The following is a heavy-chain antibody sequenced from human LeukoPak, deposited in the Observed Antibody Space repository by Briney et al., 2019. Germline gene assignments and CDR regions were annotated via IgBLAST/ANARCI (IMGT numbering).Heavy chain of an antibody. CDR3: ARGYSSSWYVGRSPNWFDP. V-gene: IGHV4-59*08. CDR1: GGSISSYY. J-gene: IGHJ5*02. D-gene: IGHD6-13*01. Sequence: SETLSLTCTVSGGSISSYYWSWIRQPPGKGLEWIGYIYYSGSTNYNPSLKSRVTISVNTSKNQFSLKLSSVTAADTAVYYCARGYSSSWYVGRSPNWFDPWGQGTLVTVSS. CDR2: IYYSGST.